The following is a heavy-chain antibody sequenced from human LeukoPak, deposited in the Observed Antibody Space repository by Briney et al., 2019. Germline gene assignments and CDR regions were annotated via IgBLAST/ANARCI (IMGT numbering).Heavy chain of an antibody. J-gene: IGHJ4*02. Sequence: TGGTLRLSCAASGFTFSSYAMHWVRQAPGKGLEWVAVISYDGSNKYYADSVKGRFTISRDNSKNTLYLQMNSLRAEDTAVYYCARVAYSSSSYYFDYWGQGTLVTVSS. CDR1: GFTFSSYA. CDR2: ISYDGSNK. V-gene: IGHV3-30-3*01. D-gene: IGHD6-6*01. CDR3: ARVAYSSSSYYFDY.